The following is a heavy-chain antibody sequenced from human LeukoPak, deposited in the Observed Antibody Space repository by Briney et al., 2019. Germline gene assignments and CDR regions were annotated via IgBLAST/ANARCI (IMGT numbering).Heavy chain of an antibody. Sequence: SETLSLTCAVSGVSINSHYWSWIRQSPGRGLEWIGHISAKGTTKYNPSLKSRVIISADTSKNHLSLNLTSVLAADTAIYYCARRDTGWNYCDHWGQGILVTVSP. CDR2: ISAKGTT. D-gene: IGHD6-19*01. CDR1: GVSINSHY. V-gene: IGHV4-4*08. J-gene: IGHJ4*02. CDR3: ARRDTGWNYCDH.